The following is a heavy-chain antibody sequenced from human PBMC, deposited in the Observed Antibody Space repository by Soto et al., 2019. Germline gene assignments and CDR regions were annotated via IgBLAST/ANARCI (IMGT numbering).Heavy chain of an antibody. D-gene: IGHD1-1*01. CDR2: VHISGHS. CDR3: ARVRQGCSANNCYFDP. J-gene: IGHJ5*01. V-gene: IGHV4-4*02. Sequence: SETLSLTCTLSGGSVRAPDWWNWVRQSPDKGLEWIAEVHISGHSNYNPSLRSRVSVSIDSSKNQFYLNLNSVTAADTAIYYCARVRQGCSANNCYFDPWGQGTQVTAPQ. CDR1: GGSVRAPDW.